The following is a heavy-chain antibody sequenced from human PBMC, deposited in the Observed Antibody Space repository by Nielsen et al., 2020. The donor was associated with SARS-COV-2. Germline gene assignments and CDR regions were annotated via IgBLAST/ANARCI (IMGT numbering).Heavy chain of an antibody. D-gene: IGHD3-10*01. CDR3: ARDLLRSIYGSGLRRDYYYGMDV. CDR2: ISYDGSNK. J-gene: IGHJ6*02. V-gene: IGHV3-30*04. CDR1: GFTFSSYA. Sequence: GESLKISCAASGFTFSSYAMHWVRQAPGKGLEWVAVISYDGSNKYYADSVKGRFTISRGNSKNTLYLQMNSLRAEDTAVYYCARDLLRSIYGSGLRRDYYYGMDVWGQGTTVTVSS.